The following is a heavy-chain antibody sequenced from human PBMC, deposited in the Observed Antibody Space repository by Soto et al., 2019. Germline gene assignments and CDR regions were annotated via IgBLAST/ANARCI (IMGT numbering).Heavy chain of an antibody. CDR3: AIVAGPVDY. CDR1: GGSISSYY. J-gene: IGHJ4*02. V-gene: IGHV4-59*08. Sequence: QVQLQESGPGLVKPSETLSLTCTVSGGSISSYYWSWIRQPPGKGLEWIGYIYYSGSTNYNPSLKSRVTISVDTSKNQFSLKLSSVTAADTAMYYCAIVAGPVDYWGQGTLVTVSS. CDR2: IYYSGST. D-gene: IGHD6-19*01.